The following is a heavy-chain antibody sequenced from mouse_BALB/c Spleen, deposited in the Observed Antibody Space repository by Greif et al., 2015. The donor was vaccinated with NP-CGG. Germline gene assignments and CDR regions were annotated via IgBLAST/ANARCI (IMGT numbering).Heavy chain of an antibody. CDR1: GYTFTSYW. J-gene: IGHJ3*01. CDR2: INPSTGYT. CDR3: ARSEGYYGAY. V-gene: IGHV1-7*01. D-gene: IGHD1-1*01. Sequence: ESGAERAKPGASVKMSCKASGYTFTSYWMHWVKQRPGQGLEWIGYINPSTGYTEYNQKFKDKATLIADKSSSTAYMQLSSLTSEDSAVYYCARSEGYYGAYWGQGTLVTVSA.